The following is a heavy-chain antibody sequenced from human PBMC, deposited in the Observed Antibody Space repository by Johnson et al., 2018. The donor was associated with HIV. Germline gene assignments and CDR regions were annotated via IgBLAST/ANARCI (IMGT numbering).Heavy chain of an antibody. CDR2: ISYDGKNK. D-gene: IGHD1-26*01. J-gene: IGHJ3*02. CDR1: GFTFTNAW. V-gene: IGHV3-30*03. CDR3: ARGEAFDI. Sequence: QVQLVESGGGLVKPGGSLRLSCAASGFTFTNAWMSWVRQAPGKGLEWVTVISYDGKNKYYTDSVKGRFTISRDNSKSTLFLLMNSLRAEDTAVYYCARGEAFDICGQGTMVTVSS.